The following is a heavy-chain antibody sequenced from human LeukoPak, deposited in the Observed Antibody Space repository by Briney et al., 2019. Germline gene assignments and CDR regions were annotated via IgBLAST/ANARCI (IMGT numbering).Heavy chain of an antibody. V-gene: IGHV3-73*01. J-gene: IGHJ4*02. CDR1: GFTFSKYL. D-gene: IGHD2-8*01. CDR2: IRSEPNSYAT. CDR3: TSLLGYCTNDVCYNY. Sequence: GGSLRLSCAASGFTFSKYLMHWVRQASGKGLEWVGRIRSEPNSYATAYAASVKGRFTISRDDSKNTAYLQMNSLKTEDTAVYYCTSLLGYCTNDVCYNYWGQGTLVTVSS.